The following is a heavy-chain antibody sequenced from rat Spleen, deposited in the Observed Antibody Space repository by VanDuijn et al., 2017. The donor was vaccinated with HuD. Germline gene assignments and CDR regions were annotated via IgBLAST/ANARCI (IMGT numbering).Heavy chain of an antibody. CDR1: GFTFSNYY. Sequence: EVQLVESGGGLVQPGRSMKLSCAVSGFTFSNYYMAWVRQAPTKGLEWVASINTGGVNTYYRGSVKGRFTISRDNAKSTLYLQMDSLRSEDTATYSCVRLLGAPDWYFDFWGPGTMVTVSS. V-gene: IGHV5-25*01. CDR2: INTGGVNT. J-gene: IGHJ1*01. CDR3: VRLLGAPDWYFDF. D-gene: IGHD5-1*01.